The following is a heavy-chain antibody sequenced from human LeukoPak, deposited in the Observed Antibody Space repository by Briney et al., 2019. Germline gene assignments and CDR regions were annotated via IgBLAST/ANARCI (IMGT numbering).Heavy chain of an antibody. Sequence: SETLSLTCTVSDGSISGYYWSWIRQPAGKGLEWIGRIYTSGSTNYNPSLKSRVTMSVDTSKNQFSLKLSSVTAADTAVYYCARIVGALTKVYYFYYWGQGTLVTVSS. D-gene: IGHD1-26*01. CDR2: IYTSGST. CDR1: DGSISGYY. CDR3: ARIVGALTKVYYFYY. V-gene: IGHV4-4*07. J-gene: IGHJ4*02.